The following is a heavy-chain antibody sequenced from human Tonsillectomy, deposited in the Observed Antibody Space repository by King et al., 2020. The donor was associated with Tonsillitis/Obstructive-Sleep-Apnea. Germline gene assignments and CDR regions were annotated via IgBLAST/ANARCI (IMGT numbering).Heavy chain of an antibody. J-gene: IGHJ4*02. V-gene: IGHV3-64D*06. CDR2: INTNGGST. Sequence: VQLVDSGGDLVQPGGSLRLSCSAAGFTFSSSALHWVRQAPGQGLEYVSSINTNGGSTYDEDSVKGRFTSSRDDSKSMLYLQMSSLTADDTAVYYCVRDRGRQQLNFDYWGQGTLVTVSS. D-gene: IGHD3-10*01. CDR3: VRDRGRQQLNFDY. CDR1: GFTFSSSA.